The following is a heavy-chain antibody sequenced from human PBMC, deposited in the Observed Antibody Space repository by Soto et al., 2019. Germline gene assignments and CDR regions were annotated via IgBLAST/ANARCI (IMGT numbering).Heavy chain of an antibody. CDR3: AGPRYCSSTTCYFFDY. Sequence: SVKVSCKASGGTFSSYAISWVRQAPGQGLEWMGGIIPIFGTANYAQKFQGRVTITADKSTSTAYMELSSLRSEDTAVYYCAGPRYCSSTTCYFFDYWGQGALVTVSS. CDR1: GGTFSSYA. CDR2: IIPIFGTA. V-gene: IGHV1-69*06. D-gene: IGHD2-2*01. J-gene: IGHJ4*02.